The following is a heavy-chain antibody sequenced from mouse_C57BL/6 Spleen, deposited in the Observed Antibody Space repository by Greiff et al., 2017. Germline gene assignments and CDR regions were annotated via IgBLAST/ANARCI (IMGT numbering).Heavy chain of an antibody. CDR3: ASPGDAMDY. CDR1: GYTFTDYY. J-gene: IGHJ4*01. CDR2: INPNNGGT. V-gene: IGHV1-26*01. Sequence: EVQLQQSGPELVKPGASVKISCKASGYTFTDYYMNWVKQSHGKSLEWIGDINPNNGGTSYNQKFKGKATLTVDKSSSTAYMELRSLTSEDSAVYYCASPGDAMDYWGQGTSVTVSS.